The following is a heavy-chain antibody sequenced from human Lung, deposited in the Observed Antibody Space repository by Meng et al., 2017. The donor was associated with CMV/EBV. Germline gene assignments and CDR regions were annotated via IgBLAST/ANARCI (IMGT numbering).Heavy chain of an antibody. J-gene: IGHJ6*02. D-gene: IGHD3-10*01. V-gene: IGHV3-11*01. CDR2: ISVSATVM. CDR3: ARGRGRGRGIISTGMDV. Sequence: GESXKISXAASGFTFRDHYMGWIRQAPGKGLEWISYISVSATVMYYADSVKGQFTISRDDAMSSLYLQMDSLRAEDSALYYCARGRGRGRGIISTGMDVWGQGXTVTVSS. CDR1: GFTFRDHY.